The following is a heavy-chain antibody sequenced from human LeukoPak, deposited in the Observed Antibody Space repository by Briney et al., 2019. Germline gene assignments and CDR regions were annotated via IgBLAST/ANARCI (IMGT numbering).Heavy chain of an antibody. D-gene: IGHD3-3*01. CDR1: GFTFSGHW. J-gene: IGHJ6*02. CDR2: INHSGST. Sequence: GSLRLSCAASGFTFSGHWMSWVRQPPGKGLEWIGEINHSGSTNYNPSLKSRVTISVDTSKNQFSLKLSSVTAADTAVYYCARTRITISLKPYGMDVWGQGTTVTVSS. CDR3: ARTRITISLKPYGMDV. V-gene: IGHV4-34*01.